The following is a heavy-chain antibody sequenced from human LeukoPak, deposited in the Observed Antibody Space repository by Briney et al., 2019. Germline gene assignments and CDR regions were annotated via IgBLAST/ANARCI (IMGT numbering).Heavy chain of an antibody. J-gene: IGHJ4*02. CDR2: IKSDGTSI. V-gene: IGHV3-74*01. CDR1: GFTFTSYW. Sequence: GGSLRLSCAASGFTFTSYWIHWVRQAPGKGLVWVSRIKSDGTSINYADSVKGRFTISRDNTKNTVYLQMNSLIAEDTAVYYCARGMFGGYCTDYWGQGTLVTVSS. D-gene: IGHD3-3*01. CDR3: ARGMFGGYCTDY.